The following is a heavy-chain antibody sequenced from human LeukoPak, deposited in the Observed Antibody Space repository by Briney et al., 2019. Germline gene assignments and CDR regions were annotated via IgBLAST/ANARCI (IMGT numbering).Heavy chain of an antibody. CDR1: GGSISSSSYY. V-gene: IGHV4-39*07. D-gene: IGHD6-13*01. CDR2: IYYSGST. J-gene: IGHJ5*02. CDR3: ARVGPYSSSWYYQNWFDP. Sequence: PSETLSLTCTVSGGSISSSSYYWGWIRQPPGKGLEWIGSIYYSGSTNYNPSLKSRVTISVDTSKNQFSLKLSSVTAADTAVYYCARVGPYSSSWYYQNWFDPWGQGTLVTVSS.